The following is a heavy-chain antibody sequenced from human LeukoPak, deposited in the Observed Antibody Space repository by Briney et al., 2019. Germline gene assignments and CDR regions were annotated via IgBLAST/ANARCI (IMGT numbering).Heavy chain of an antibody. CDR1: GFTFSSYS. Sequence: GGSLRLSCAASGFTFSSYSMNWVRQAPGKGLEWVSSISSSSSSYIYYADSVKGRFTISRDNAKNSLYLQMNSLRAEDTAVYYCARDRRPNWNYVHYYYYMDVWGKGTTVTVSS. CDR2: ISSSSSSYI. J-gene: IGHJ6*03. V-gene: IGHV3-21*01. CDR3: ARDRRPNWNYVHYYYYMDV. D-gene: IGHD1-7*01.